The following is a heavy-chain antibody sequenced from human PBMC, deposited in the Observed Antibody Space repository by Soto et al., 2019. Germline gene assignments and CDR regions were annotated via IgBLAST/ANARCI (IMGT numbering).Heavy chain of an antibody. V-gene: IGHV4-28*01. CDR2: IYYSGST. CDR3: AGNGDYFMDV. J-gene: IGHJ6*02. Sequence: PSETLSLTCAVSGYSISSSNWWGWIRQPPGKGLEWIGYIYYSGSTYYNPSLKSRVTMSVDTSKNQFSLKLSSVTAVDTAVYYCAGNGDYFMDVWGQGTTVTVSS. CDR1: GYSISSSNW.